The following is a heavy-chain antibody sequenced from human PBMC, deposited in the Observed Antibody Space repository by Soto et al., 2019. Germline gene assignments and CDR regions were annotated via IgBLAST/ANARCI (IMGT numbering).Heavy chain of an antibody. Sequence: VGSLRLSCAASGFTFSSYSMNWVRQAPGKGLEWVSSISSSSSYMYYADSVKGRFTISRDNDKKLLYLQMNSLRAEDTAVYHCARDGSGGFHDYGNFHLDYWGQGTLVTVSS. CDR1: GFTFSSYS. CDR3: ARDGSGGFHDYGNFHLDY. D-gene: IGHD4-17*01. V-gene: IGHV3-21*01. CDR2: ISSSSSYM. J-gene: IGHJ4*01.